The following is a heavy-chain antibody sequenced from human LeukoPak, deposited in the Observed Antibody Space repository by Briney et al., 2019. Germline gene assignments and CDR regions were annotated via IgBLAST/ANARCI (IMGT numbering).Heavy chain of an antibody. CDR3: ANQGRYCSGGSCYPFDL. V-gene: IGHV3-23*01. CDR2: ISGSGGST. CDR1: GFTCSSYA. Sequence: GGSLRLSCAASGFTCSSYAMSWVRQAPGKGLEWVSAISGSGGSTYYADSVKGRFTISRDNSKNTLYLQMNSLRAEATAVYYCANQGRYCSGGSCYPFDLWGRGTLVTASS. J-gene: IGHJ2*01. D-gene: IGHD2-15*01.